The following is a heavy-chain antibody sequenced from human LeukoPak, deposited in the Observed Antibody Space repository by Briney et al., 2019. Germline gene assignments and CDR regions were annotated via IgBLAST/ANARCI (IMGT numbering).Heavy chain of an antibody. CDR1: GFTFSSYA. V-gene: IGHV3-30-3*01. Sequence: GRSLRLSCAASGFTFSSYAMHWVRQAPGKGLEWVAVISYDGSNKYYADSVKGRFTISRDNSKNTLYLQMNSLRAEDTAVYYCAKDETYCSSTSCPFHYWGQGTLVTVSS. CDR3: AKDETYCSSTSCPFHY. J-gene: IGHJ4*02. CDR2: ISYDGSNK. D-gene: IGHD2-2*01.